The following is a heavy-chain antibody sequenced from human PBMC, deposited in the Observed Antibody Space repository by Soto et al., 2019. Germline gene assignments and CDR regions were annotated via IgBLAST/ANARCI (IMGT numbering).Heavy chain of an antibody. CDR3: AKLIGLGDYGDLDAFDI. J-gene: IGHJ3*02. CDR1: GFTFSSCA. Sequence: GGSLRLSCAASGFTFSSCAMSWVRQAPGKGLEWVSAISGSGGSTYYTDSVDSVRGRFSISRDNSKNTMYLQMTSLRAEDTAIYYCAKLIGLGDYGDLDAFDIWGQGTMVTVSS. CDR2: ISGSGGST. V-gene: IGHV3-23*01. D-gene: IGHD4-17*01.